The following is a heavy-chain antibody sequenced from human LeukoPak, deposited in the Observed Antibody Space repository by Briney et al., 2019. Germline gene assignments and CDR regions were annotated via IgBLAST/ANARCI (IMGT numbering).Heavy chain of an antibody. CDR3: ARDQNYFDTTAYYGMDC. J-gene: IGHJ4*02. CDR2: INPNSGAT. Sequence: ASVKVSCKASGYSFSGYYIHWVRQAPGQGLEWMGWINPNSGATNYAQKFQGTVTMTGDTSTSTAYMELSRLRSDDTAVYYCARDQNYFDTTAYYGMDCWGQGTLVTVSS. CDR1: GYSFSGYY. D-gene: IGHD3-22*01. V-gene: IGHV1-2*02.